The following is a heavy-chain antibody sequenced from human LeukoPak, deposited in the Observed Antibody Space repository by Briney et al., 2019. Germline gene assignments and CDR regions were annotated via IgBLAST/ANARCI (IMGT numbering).Heavy chain of an antibody. V-gene: IGHV1-2*02. D-gene: IGHD2-2*01. J-gene: IGHJ4*02. CDR1: GYTFTGYY. Sequence: ASVKVSCKSSGYTFTGYYMHWVRQAPGQGLEWMGWINPNSGGTNYAQKFQGRVTMTRDTSISTAYMELSRLRSDDTAVYYCARGDKYQLLSARDWGQGTLVTVSS. CDR2: INPNSGGT. CDR3: ARGDKYQLLSARD.